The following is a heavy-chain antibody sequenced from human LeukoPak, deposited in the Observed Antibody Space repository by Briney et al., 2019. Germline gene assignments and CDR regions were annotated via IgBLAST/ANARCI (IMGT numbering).Heavy chain of an antibody. J-gene: IGHJ3*01. CDR2: ISHDASHI. Sequence: GGSLRLPCVASGIAFRGFSFQWVRQAPGRGLEWLSVISHDASHIYYADSVKGRFTISRDNSRNTLYVQMDSLRAEDTGVYYCSRISYNFNFCNGYDFWGRGTMVTVSS. V-gene: IGHV3-30*04. CDR1: GIAFRGFS. D-gene: IGHD1-1*01. CDR3: SRISYNFNFCNGYDF.